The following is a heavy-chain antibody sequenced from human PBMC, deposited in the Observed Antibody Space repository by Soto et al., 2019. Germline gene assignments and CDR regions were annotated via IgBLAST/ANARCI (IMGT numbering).Heavy chain of an antibody. CDR3: AXXXXAISISDH. J-gene: IGHJ4*02. CDR1: XXXXXXXXXX. Sequence: QLQLQESGPGLVKPSETLSLTCTVSXXXXXXXXXXXXXXXXXXXXGLEWIGSIYYSGSTYYNPSLKSRXXXXXXXXXXXXXXXXXXXXXXDXAVYXXAXXXXAISISDHWGQGTLVTVSS. V-gene: IGHV4-39*01. D-gene: IGHD2-8*01. CDR2: IYYSGST.